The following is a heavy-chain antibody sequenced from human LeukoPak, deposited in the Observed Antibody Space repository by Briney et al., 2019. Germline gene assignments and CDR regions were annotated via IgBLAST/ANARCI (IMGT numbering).Heavy chain of an antibody. Sequence: PGGSLRLSCAASGFTFSSYEMNWVRQAPGKGLEWVSYISSSGSTIYYADSVKGRFTISRDNAKNSLYLQMNSLRAEDTAVYYCARGLAGGYGYGYPIDYWGQGTLVTVSS. J-gene: IGHJ4*02. CDR1: GFTFSSYE. V-gene: IGHV3-48*03. CDR2: ISSSGSTI. CDR3: ARGLAGGYGYGYPIDY. D-gene: IGHD5-18*01.